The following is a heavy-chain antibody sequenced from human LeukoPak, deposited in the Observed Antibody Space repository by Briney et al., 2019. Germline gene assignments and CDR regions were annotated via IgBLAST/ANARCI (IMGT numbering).Heavy chain of an antibody. CDR3: ARGPGGPGMYYFDY. V-gene: IGHV4-59*12. D-gene: IGHD3-10*01. J-gene: IGHJ4*02. CDR2: IYQSGNT. CDR1: GDSTNNDY. Sequence: SETLSLTCIVSGDSTNNDYWSWIRQPPGKGLEWIGYIYQSGNTYYNPSLNSRVTMSVDRSKNHFSLTLNSVTAADTAVYYCARGPGGPGMYYFDYWGQGTLVTVSS.